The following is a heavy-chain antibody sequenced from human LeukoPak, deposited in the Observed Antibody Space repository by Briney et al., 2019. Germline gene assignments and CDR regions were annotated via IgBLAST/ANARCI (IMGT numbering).Heavy chain of an antibody. CDR3: ARVDSSGYPEGPRFDY. V-gene: IGHV4-38-2*02. D-gene: IGHD3-22*01. CDR2: IYHSGST. J-gene: IGHJ4*02. Sequence: SETLSLTCTVSGYSISSGYYWGWIRQPPGKGLEWIGSIYHSGSTYYNPSLKSRVTISVDTSKNQFSLKLSSVTAADTAVYYCARVDSSGYPEGPRFDYWGQGTLVTVSS. CDR1: GYSISSGYY.